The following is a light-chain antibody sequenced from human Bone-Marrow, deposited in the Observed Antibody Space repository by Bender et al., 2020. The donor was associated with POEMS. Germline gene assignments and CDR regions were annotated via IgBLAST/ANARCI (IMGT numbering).Light chain of an antibody. Sequence: QSVLTQPPSVSEAPGQRVTISCTGSRSNIGAGYDVHWYQQLPGTAPKLLIYNKNRPSGVPDRFSGSKSGTSASLAITGLQAEDEADYYCQSYDSSLSGSLFGGGTKLTVL. V-gene: IGLV1-40*01. CDR2: NK. CDR3: QSYDSSLSGSL. J-gene: IGLJ2*01. CDR1: RSNIGAGYD.